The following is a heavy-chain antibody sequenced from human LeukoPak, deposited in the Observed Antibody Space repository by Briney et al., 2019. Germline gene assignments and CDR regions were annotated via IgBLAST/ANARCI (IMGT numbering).Heavy chain of an antibody. CDR1: GFTFSSYG. D-gene: IGHD6-13*01. Sequence: GGSLRLSCTASGFTFSSYGMHWVRQAPGKGLEWVAVISYDGSNKYYADSVKGRFTISRDNSKNTLYLQMNSLRAEDTAVYYCARDPAAAGPRPPSYYYYGVDVWGQGTTVTVSS. J-gene: IGHJ6*02. CDR3: ARDPAAAGPRPPSYYYYGVDV. V-gene: IGHV3-30*03. CDR2: ISYDGSNK.